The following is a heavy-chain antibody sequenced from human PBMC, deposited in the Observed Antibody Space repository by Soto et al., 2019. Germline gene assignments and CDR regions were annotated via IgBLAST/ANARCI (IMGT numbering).Heavy chain of an antibody. CDR1: GGSSSSGGYS. D-gene: IGHD3-10*01. CDR2: IYHSGST. V-gene: IGHV4-30-2*01. J-gene: IGHJ6*02. Sequence: SETLSLTCAVSGGSSSSGGYSWSWIRQPPGKGLEWIGYIYHSGSTYYNPSLKSRVTISVDRSKNQFSLKLSSVTAADTAVYYCARVGNTWFGGHNYYGLDVWGQGTTVTVSS. CDR3: ARVGNTWFGGHNYYGLDV.